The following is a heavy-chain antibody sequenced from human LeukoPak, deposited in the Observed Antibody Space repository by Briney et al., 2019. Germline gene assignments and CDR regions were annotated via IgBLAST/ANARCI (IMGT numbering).Heavy chain of an antibody. CDR1: GYTFTSYY. J-gene: IGHJ3*02. Sequence: GASVKVSCKASGYTFTSYYMHWVRQAPGQGLEWMGIINPSGGSTSYAQKFQGRVTMTRNTSISTAYMELSSLRSEDTAVYYCARGYGITQFLTGYPDAFDIWGQGTMVTVSS. CDR3: ARGYGITQFLTGYPDAFDI. D-gene: IGHD3-9*01. V-gene: IGHV1-46*01. CDR2: INPSGGST.